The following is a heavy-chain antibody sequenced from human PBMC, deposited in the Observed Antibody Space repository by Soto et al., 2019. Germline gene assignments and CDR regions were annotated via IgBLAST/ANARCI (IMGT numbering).Heavy chain of an antibody. D-gene: IGHD6-6*01. CDR3: ARPEYSSSSYGMDV. CDR1: GFTFSSYS. J-gene: IGHJ6*02. Sequence: EVQLVESGGGLVQPGGSLRLSCAASGFTFSSYSMNWVRQAPGKGLEWVSYISSSSSTIYYADSVKGRFTISRDNVKNSLYLQMNGLRDEDTAVYYCARPEYSSSSYGMDVWGQGTTVTVSS. V-gene: IGHV3-48*02. CDR2: ISSSSSTI.